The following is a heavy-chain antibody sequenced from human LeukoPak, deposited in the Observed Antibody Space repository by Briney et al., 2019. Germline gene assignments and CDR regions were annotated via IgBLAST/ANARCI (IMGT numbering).Heavy chain of an antibody. CDR3: ARDPDYYGSGPPSWFDP. CDR1: GGSISSYY. J-gene: IGHJ5*02. D-gene: IGHD3-10*01. CDR2: IYTSGST. Sequence: SETLSLTCTVSGGSISSYYWSWLRQPAGKGLEWVGRIYTSGSTNYNPSLKSRVTMSVDTSKNQFSLKLSSVTAADTTVYYCARDPDYYGSGPPSWFDPWGQGTLVTVSS. V-gene: IGHV4-4*07.